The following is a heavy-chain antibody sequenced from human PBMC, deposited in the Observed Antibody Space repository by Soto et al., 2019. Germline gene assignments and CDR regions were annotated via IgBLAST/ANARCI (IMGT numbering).Heavy chain of an antibody. J-gene: IGHJ4*02. CDR3: AREGSYSRYSH. Sequence: SVKFSCKASGGNFSRYAISWVRQAPGQGLAWMGGIMPIFGTANYSQNFQLRVTIPADESSSTAYTEMSSLKSENTAVYYCAREGSYSRYSHWGRGTVVTVSS. CDR1: GGNFSRYA. V-gene: IGHV1-69*01. CDR2: IMPIFGTA. D-gene: IGHD5-12*01.